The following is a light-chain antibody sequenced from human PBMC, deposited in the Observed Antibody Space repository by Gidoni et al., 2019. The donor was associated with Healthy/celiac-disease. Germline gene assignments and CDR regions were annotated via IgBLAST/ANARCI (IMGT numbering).Light chain of an antibody. J-gene: IGKJ4*01. Sequence: DIQMTQSPSSLSASVGDRVTITCRASQSISSYLNWYQQKPGKAPKLLIYAASSLQSGVPSRFSGSGSGTDFTLTISSLQPEDFATYYCQQSYSTPFFFGGXTKVEIK. CDR2: AAS. V-gene: IGKV1-39*01. CDR1: QSISSY. CDR3: QQSYSTPFF.